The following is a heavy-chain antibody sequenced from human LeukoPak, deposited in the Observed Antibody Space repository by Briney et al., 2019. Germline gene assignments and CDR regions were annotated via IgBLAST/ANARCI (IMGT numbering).Heavy chain of an antibody. V-gene: IGHV3-74*01. CDR1: GFTFSNYW. Sequence: GSLRLSCAASGFTFSNYWMHWVRQAPGKGLVWVSRINSDGINTSYADSVKGRFTISRDNAKNTLNLQMNSLGAEDTAVYYCARDLGQYYDTSDNWFDPWGQGTLVTASS. CDR3: ARDLGQYYDTSDNWFDP. CDR2: INSDGINT. J-gene: IGHJ5*02. D-gene: IGHD3-22*01.